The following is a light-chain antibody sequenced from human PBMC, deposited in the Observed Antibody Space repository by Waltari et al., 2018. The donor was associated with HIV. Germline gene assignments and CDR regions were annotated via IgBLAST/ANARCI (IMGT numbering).Light chain of an antibody. CDR1: SSDVGGYNY. J-gene: IGLJ1*01. CDR3: AAWNDRLSGYV. V-gene: IGLV2-8*01. CDR2: EVS. Sequence: QSALTQPPSASGSPGQSVTISCTGTSSDVGGYNYVSWYQQHPGKAPKLMIYEVSKRPSGVPDRFSGSKSGTSASLAISGLRSEDEADYYCAAWNDRLSGYVFGTGTKVTV.